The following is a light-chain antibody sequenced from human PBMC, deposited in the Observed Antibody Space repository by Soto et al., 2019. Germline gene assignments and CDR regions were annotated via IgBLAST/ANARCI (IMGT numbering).Light chain of an antibody. CDR1: QSIGSW. J-gene: IGKJ1*01. V-gene: IGKV1-5*03. CDR2: RAS. Sequence: DIQMTQSHSTLSASVGDRVTISCRASQSIGSWLAWYQQKPGRAPKLLIYRASILENGVPRRFSGSGSGTEFTLTISSLQPDDFATYYCQQHNSYSLTFGQGTKVDIK. CDR3: QQHNSYSLT.